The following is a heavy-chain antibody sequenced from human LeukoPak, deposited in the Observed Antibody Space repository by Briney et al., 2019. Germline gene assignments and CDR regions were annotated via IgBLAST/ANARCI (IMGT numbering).Heavy chain of an antibody. CDR1: GGSFSGYY. CDR2: INHSGST. CDR3: ARGKEITMVRGVIRGFNWFDP. V-gene: IGHV4-34*01. Sequence: PSETLSLTCAVYGGSFSGYYWSWIRQPPGKGLEWIGEINHSGSTNYNPSLKSRVTISVDTSKNQFSLKPSSVTAADTAVYYCARGKEITMVRGVIRGFNWFDPWGQGTLVTVSS. D-gene: IGHD3-10*01. J-gene: IGHJ5*02.